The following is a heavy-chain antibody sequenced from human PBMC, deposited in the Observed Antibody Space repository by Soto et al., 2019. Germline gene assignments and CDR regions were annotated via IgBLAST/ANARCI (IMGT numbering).Heavy chain of an antibody. CDR3: AKDRTIASRNFDD. Sequence: EVQLLESGGGLVQPGGSLRLSCAASGCTFSDHGLSWVRQAPGKGPEWVSAISGSVGSTYYADSVKGRFTISRDNSNNTLYLQLNRLRDEDTAVYSCAKDRTIASRNFDDWGPGALGTVAA. CDR2: ISGSVGST. J-gene: IGHJ4*02. CDR1: GCTFSDHG. D-gene: IGHD6-6*01. V-gene: IGHV3-23*01.